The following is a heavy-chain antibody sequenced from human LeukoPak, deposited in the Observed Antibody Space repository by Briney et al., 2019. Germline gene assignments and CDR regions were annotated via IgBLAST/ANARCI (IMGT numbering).Heavy chain of an antibody. CDR1: GFTFTSHV. V-gene: IGHV3-64D*06. Sequence: GGSLRLSCSASGFTFTSHVMHWVRQAPGKGLQYVSGISMNVQTTYYAGSVKGRFTISRDSSKNTVYLQMNSLTAEDTAVYYCVREGLERRSNFDYWGQGTLVSVSS. J-gene: IGHJ4*02. CDR2: ISMNVQTT. D-gene: IGHD1-1*01. CDR3: VREGLERRSNFDY.